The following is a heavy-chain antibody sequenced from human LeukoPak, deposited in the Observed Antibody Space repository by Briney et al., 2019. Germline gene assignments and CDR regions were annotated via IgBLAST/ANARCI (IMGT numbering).Heavy chain of an antibody. V-gene: IGHV1-2*02. CDR1: GYTFTGYY. J-gene: IGHJ1*01. Sequence: ASVKVSCKASGYTFTGYYLHWVRQAPGQGLDWMGWINPNSGGTTYAQNFKGRVTMTWDTSISTAYMELSRLRSGDTAVYYCAREWELLRKYLYHWGQGTLVTVS. D-gene: IGHD1-26*01. CDR3: AREWELLRKYLYH. CDR2: INPNSGGT.